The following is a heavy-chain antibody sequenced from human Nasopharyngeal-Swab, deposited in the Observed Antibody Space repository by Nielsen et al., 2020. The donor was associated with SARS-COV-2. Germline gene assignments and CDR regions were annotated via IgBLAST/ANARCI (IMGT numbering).Heavy chain of an antibody. CDR3: ARGSVYHTLVY. J-gene: IGHJ4*02. V-gene: IGHV3-21*01. CDR1: GFTFSTYN. Sequence: GGSLRLSCAASGFTFSTYNMNWVRHVPGKGLEWISSISTTNGSMDYADSVKGRFTISRDNAKSSLFLQMNSLRAEDTTVYYCARGSVYHTLVYWGQGTLVTVS. CDR2: ISTTNGSM. D-gene: IGHD3-3*01.